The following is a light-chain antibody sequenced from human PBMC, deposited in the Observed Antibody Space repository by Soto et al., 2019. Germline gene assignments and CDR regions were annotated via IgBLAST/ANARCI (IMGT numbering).Light chain of an antibody. CDR2: GNN. CDR1: SANIGAAYN. V-gene: IGLV1-40*01. Sequence: SVLTQPPSVSRAPGQSVTISSTGSSANIGAAYNVDWYQQLPGTAPKRLIYGNNNHPSGVPARFSGSKSGTSASLAIAGLQAEDEGDYYCQSYDSSLSGYVFGTRTKATV. J-gene: IGLJ1*01. CDR3: QSYDSSLSGYV.